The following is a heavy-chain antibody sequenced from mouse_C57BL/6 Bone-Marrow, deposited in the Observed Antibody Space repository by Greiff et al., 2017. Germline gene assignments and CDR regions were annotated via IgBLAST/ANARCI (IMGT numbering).Heavy chain of an antibody. V-gene: IGHV10-1*01. CDR3: VRGEELAMDY. D-gene: IGHD2-13*01. Sequence: EVKLVESGGGLVQPKGSLKLSCAASGFSFNTYAMNWVRQAPGKGLEWVARIRSKSNNYATYYADSVKDRFTISRDDSESMLYLQMNNLKTEDTAMYYCVRGEELAMDYWGQGTSVTVSS. J-gene: IGHJ4*01. CDR1: GFSFNTYA. CDR2: IRSKSNNYAT.